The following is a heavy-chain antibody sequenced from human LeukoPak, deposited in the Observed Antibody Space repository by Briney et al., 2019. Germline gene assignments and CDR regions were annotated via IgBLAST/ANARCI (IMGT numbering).Heavy chain of an antibody. CDR2: ISAYNGNT. V-gene: IGHV1-18*01. CDR3: ARYVNLWVGYDLAFDN. D-gene: IGHD3-3*01. CDR1: SYTFTSYG. Sequence: ASVKVSCKASSYTFTSYGISWVRQAPGQGLEWIGWISAYNGNTNYAQKLQGRVTMTTDTSTSTAYMELRSLRSDNTAVYYCARYVNLWVGYDLAFDNWGQGTMVTVSS. J-gene: IGHJ3*02.